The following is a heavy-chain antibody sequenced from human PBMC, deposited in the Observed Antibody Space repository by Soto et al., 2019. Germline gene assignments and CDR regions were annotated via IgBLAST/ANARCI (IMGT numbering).Heavy chain of an antibody. V-gene: IGHV3-66*01. Sequence: EVQLVESGGGLVQPGGSLRLSCAASGFTVSSNYMSWVRQAPGKGLEWVSVIYNVDSTYYADSVKARFTISRDNSKNTLYLQMNSLRAEDTAVYYCARDLYGGNSVYWGQGTLVTVSS. CDR3: ARDLYGGNSVY. CDR1: GFTVSSNY. J-gene: IGHJ4*02. CDR2: IYNVDST. D-gene: IGHD4-17*01.